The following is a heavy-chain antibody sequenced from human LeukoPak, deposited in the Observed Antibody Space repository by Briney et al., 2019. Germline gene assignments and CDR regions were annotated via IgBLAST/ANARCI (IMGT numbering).Heavy chain of an antibody. D-gene: IGHD3-10*01. Sequence: PSETLSLTCTVSGGSISSGGYYWSWIRQPPGKGLEWIGYIYHSGSTYYNPTLKSRVTISVDRSKNQFSLKLSSVTAADTAVYYCARLVLGETRTFDYWGQGTLVTVSS. CDR2: IYHSGST. CDR1: GGSISSGGYY. CDR3: ARLVLGETRTFDY. V-gene: IGHV4-30-2*01. J-gene: IGHJ4*02.